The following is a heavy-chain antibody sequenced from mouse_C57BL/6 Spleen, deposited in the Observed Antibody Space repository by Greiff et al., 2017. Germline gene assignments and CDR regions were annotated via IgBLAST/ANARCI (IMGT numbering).Heavy chain of an antibody. V-gene: IGHV10-1*01. J-gene: IGHJ2*01. CDR2: IRSRSNNYAT. CDR1: GFSFNTYA. CDR3: VRSLLYPYYFDY. D-gene: IGHD2-1*01. Sequence: EVKLMESGGGLVQPKGSLKLSCAASGFSFNTYAMNWVRQAPGKGFEWVARIRSRSNNYATYYADSVKDRFTISRDDSESMLYLQMNNLKAEDTAKYYCVRSLLYPYYFDYWGQGTTLTVSS.